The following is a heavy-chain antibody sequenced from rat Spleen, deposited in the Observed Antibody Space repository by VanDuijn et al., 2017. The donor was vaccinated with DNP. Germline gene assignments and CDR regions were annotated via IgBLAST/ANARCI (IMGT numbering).Heavy chain of an antibody. D-gene: IGHD1-2*01. CDR3: TRGPIYYQTSYIPDY. CDR1: GFTFSSYW. Sequence: EVQLVESGGGLVQPGRSLKLSCVASGFTFSSYWMYWIRQAPTKGLEWVASISPSGGSTYYRDSVKGRFTISRDNAQNTLYLQMNSLRSEDTATYYCTRGPIYYQTSYIPDYWGQGVMVTVSS. V-gene: IGHV5-19*01. J-gene: IGHJ2*01. CDR2: ISPSGGST.